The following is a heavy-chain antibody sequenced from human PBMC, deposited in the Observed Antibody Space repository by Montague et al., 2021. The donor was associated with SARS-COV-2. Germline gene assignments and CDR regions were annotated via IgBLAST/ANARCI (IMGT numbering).Heavy chain of an antibody. J-gene: IGHJ4*02. D-gene: IGHD1-1*01. CDR1: GDSITGSHW. CDR2: INYAGST. Sequence: SETLSLTCAVSGDSITGSHWWGWVRQPPGKGLEWIAYINYAGSTFYNPSLKSRVTMSVDTSKNQFSLKLSSVTTVDTAVYFRARSGRAWTLHYWGQGTLVTVSS. CDR3: ARSGRAWTLHY. V-gene: IGHV4-28*01.